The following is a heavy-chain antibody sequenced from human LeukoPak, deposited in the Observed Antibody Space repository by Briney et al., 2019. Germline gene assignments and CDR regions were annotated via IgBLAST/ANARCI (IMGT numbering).Heavy chain of an antibody. V-gene: IGHV4-59*01. J-gene: IGHJ4*02. D-gene: IGHD4-11*01. Sequence: SETLSRTCTVSGGSMSGYYWSWIRQPPGKGLEWIGYIYYSGGANYNPSLKSRVTMSVDTSKSQLSLNLISVTAADTAVYFCARGKGVAVNPLVYWGQGTQVTVSS. CDR2: IYYSGGA. CDR1: GGSMSGYY. CDR3: ARGKGVAVNPLVY.